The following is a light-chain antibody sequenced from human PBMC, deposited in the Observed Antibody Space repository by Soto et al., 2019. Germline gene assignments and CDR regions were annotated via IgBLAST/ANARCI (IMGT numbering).Light chain of an antibody. CDR2: EVS. V-gene: IGLV2-14*01. Sequence: QSALTQPASVSGSPGQSITISCTGTSSDVGAYNYVSWFQQHPDKAPKLMIYEVSNLPSGVSNRFSGSKSGNAASLTISGLQAEDEAYYSCFSFTPSNTHVFGTGTKLTVL. J-gene: IGLJ1*01. CDR1: SSDVGAYNY. CDR3: FSFTPSNTHV.